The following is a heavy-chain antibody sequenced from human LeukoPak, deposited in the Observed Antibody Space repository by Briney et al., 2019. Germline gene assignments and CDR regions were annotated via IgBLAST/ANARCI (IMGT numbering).Heavy chain of an antibody. V-gene: IGHV3-23*01. Sequence: GESLRLSCAASGFTFSSYAMSWVRQAPGKGLEWVSAISGSGGSTYYADSVKGRFTISRDNSKNTLYLQMNSLRAEDTAVYYCAKVQWLVRGGLDAFDIWGQGTMVTVSS. CDR3: AKVQWLVRGGLDAFDI. D-gene: IGHD6-19*01. CDR2: ISGSGGST. CDR1: GFTFSSYA. J-gene: IGHJ3*02.